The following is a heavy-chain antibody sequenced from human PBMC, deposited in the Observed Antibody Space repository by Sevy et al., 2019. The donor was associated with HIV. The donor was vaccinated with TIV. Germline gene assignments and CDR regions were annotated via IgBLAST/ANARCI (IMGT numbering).Heavy chain of an antibody. CDR2: LSFGCGKI. V-gene: IGHV3-23*01. CDR1: GFTFNIYS. CDR3: AREGCTKPHDY. J-gene: IGHJ4*02. Sequence: GESLKISCAASGFTFNIYSMSWVRQTPGKGLEWVATLSFGCGKINHADSVKGRFTMSRDESKNAVYLQMNSLRVEDTAIYYCAREGCTKPHDYWGQGTLVTVSS. D-gene: IGHD2-8*01.